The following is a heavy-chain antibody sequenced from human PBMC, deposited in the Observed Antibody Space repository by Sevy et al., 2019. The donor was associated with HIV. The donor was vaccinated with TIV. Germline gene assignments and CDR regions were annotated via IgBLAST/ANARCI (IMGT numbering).Heavy chain of an antibody. Sequence: GGSLRLSCAASGFTFSSYAMHWVRQAPGKGLEWVAVISYDGSNKYYADSVKGRFPISRDNSKNTLYLQMNSLGAEDTAVYYCARDGTIFGVVIIGPFDYWGQGTLVTVSS. V-gene: IGHV3-30-3*01. D-gene: IGHD3-3*01. J-gene: IGHJ4*02. CDR3: ARDGTIFGVVIIGPFDY. CDR1: GFTFSSYA. CDR2: ISYDGSNK.